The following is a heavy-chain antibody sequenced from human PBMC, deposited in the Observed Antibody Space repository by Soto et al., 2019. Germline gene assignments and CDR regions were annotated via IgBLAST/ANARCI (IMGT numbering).Heavy chain of an antibody. Sequence: GGSLRLSCAASGFTFSDYYMSWIRQAPGKGLEWVSNISSSSSYTNYADSVKGRFTVSRDNAKNSVYLEMNSLRAEDTAVYYCARSKGGRYGMDVWGQGTTVTISS. CDR3: ARSKGGRYGMDV. V-gene: IGHV3-11*03. CDR2: ISSSSSYT. CDR1: GFTFSDYY. D-gene: IGHD1-26*01. J-gene: IGHJ6*02.